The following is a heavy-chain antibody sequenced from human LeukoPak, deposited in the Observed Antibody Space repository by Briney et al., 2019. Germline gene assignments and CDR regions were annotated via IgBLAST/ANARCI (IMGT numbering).Heavy chain of an antibody. CDR3: ARLPAFGYGDDYYFDY. J-gene: IGHJ4*02. V-gene: IGHV5-51*01. D-gene: IGHD4-17*01. CDR2: IYPGDSDT. Sequence: GESLKISCKGSGYSFTSYWIGWVRQMPGKGLEWMGIIYPGDSDTRYSPSFQGQVTISADKSISTAYLQWSSLKASDTAMYYCARLPAFGYGDDYYFDYWGQGTLVTVSS. CDR1: GYSFTSYW.